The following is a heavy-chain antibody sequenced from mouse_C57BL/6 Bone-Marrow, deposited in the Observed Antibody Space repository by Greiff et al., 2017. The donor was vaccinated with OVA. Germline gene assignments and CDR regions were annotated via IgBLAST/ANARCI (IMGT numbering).Heavy chain of an antibody. D-gene: IGHD1-1*01. J-gene: IGHJ2*01. V-gene: IGHV14-4*01. Sequence: EVQLQQSGAELVRPGASVKLSCTASGFNIKDDYMHWVKQRPEQGLEWIGWIDPENGDTEYASKFQGKATITADPSSNTAYLQLSSLTSEDTAVYYCTLYGSSLYYFDYWGQGTTLTVSS. CDR1: GFNIKDDY. CDR2: IDPENGDT. CDR3: TLYGSSLYYFDY.